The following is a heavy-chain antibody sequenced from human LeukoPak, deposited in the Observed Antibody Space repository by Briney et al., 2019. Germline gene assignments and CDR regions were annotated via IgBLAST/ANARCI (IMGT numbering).Heavy chain of an antibody. CDR3: VKDPCGSCYSWGYYFDY. J-gene: IGHJ4*02. D-gene: IGHD2-15*01. CDR2: ISSNGGST. CDR1: GFTFSSYA. V-gene: IGHV3-64D*06. Sequence: GGSLRLSCLASGFTFSSYAMHWVRQAPGKGLEYVSAISSNGGSTYYADSVKGRFTISRDNSKNTLYLQMSSLRAEDTAVYYCVKDPCGSCYSWGYYFDYWGQGTLVTVSS.